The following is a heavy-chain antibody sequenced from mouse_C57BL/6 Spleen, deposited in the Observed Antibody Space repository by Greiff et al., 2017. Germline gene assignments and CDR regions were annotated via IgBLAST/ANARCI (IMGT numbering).Heavy chain of an antibody. D-gene: IGHD2-2*01. V-gene: IGHV1-52*01. CDR3: ARARGYDLYYFDY. CDR1: GYTFTSYW. Sequence: VQLQQPGAELVRPGSSVKLSCKASGYTFTSYWMHWVKQRPIQGLEWIGNIDPSDSETHYNQKFKDKATLTVDKSSSTAYMQLSSLPSEDSAVYYCARARGYDLYYFDYWGQGTTLTVSS. CDR2: IDPSDSET. J-gene: IGHJ2*01.